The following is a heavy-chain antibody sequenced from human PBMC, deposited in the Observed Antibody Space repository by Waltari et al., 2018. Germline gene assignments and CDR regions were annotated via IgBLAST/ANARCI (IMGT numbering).Heavy chain of an antibody. CDR3: VRHRTTYPLEIDY. CDR2: IDPSDSFR. J-gene: IGHJ4*02. CDR1: GYSFTSHW. D-gene: IGHD2-2*01. Sequence: EVQLVQSGAEVRKPEKSLRISGEGSGYSFTSHWISWVRQMPGKGLEWVGRIDPSDSFRNYGPAFEGHVTISVDQSLRTAYLQWDSLKASDTAIYYCVRHRTTYPLEIDYWGQGTLVTVSS. V-gene: IGHV5-10-1*01.